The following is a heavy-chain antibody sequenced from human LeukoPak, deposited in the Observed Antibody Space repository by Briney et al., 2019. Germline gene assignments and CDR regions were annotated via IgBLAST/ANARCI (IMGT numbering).Heavy chain of an antibody. V-gene: IGHV1-69*04. CDR3: ARDPGGAPLLRYYFDY. CDR2: IIPILGIA. J-gene: IGHJ4*02. Sequence: SVKVSCKASGGTFSSYAISWVRQAPGQGLEWMGRIIPILGIANYAQKFQGRVTITADKSTSTAYMELSSLRSEDTAVYYCARDPGGAPLLRYYFDYWGQGTLVTVSS. CDR1: GGTFSSYA. D-gene: IGHD3-16*01.